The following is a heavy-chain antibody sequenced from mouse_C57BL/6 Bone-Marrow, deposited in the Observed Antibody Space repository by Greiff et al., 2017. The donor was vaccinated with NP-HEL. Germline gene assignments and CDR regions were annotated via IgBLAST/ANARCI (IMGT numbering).Heavy chain of an antibody. J-gene: IGHJ3*01. Sequence: QVQLQQSGAELMKPGASVRLSCKATGYTFTGYWIEGVKQRPGHGLEGIGGFLPGSGSTNYNEKFKGKATFTADTSSNTAYMQLSSLTTEDSAIYYCARWRWLPPEAYWGQGTLVTVSA. D-gene: IGHD2-3*01. V-gene: IGHV1-9*01. CDR1: GYTFTGYW. CDR2: FLPGSGST. CDR3: ARWRWLPPEAY.